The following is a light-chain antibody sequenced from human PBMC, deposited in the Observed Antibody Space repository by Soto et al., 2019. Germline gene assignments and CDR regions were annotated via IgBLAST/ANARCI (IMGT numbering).Light chain of an antibody. CDR3: SSHTSTSTVV. CDR2: DVN. J-gene: IGLJ2*01. Sequence: QSALTQPASVSGSPGQSITISCTGTSSDVGGYKYVSWYQQHPGKAPKLMIYDVNDRPSGISSRFSGFKSGNTASLTISVLQADDEADYYCSSHTSTSTVVFGGGTQLTVL. V-gene: IGLV2-14*01. CDR1: SSDVGGYKY.